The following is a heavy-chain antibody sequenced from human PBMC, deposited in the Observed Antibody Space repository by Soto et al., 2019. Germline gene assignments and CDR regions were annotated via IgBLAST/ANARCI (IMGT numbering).Heavy chain of an antibody. D-gene: IGHD2-21*02. CDR2: MFLGGSDT. CDR1: GDTFSSYW. Sequence: LGESLKISCQGSGDTFSSYWIGWVRQMPGKGLEWMGIMFLGGSDTRYSPSFQGRVNISADKSIRTAYLQWNSLEASDTAMYYCARIRKNCGGACYDLEYWGPGTLVTVSS. CDR3: ARIRKNCGGACYDLEY. V-gene: IGHV5-51*01. J-gene: IGHJ4*02.